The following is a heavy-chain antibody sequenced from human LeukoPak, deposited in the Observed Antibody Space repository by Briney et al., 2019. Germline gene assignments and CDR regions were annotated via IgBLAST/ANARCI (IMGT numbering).Heavy chain of an antibody. CDR1: GGSISSSNW. Sequence: SETLSLTCAVSGGSISSSNWWSWVRQPPGKGLEWIGEIYHSGSTYYNPSLKSRVTMSVDTSKNQFSLKLSSVTAADTAVYYCARGDPRGAWFDPWGQGTLVTVSS. D-gene: IGHD3-10*01. V-gene: IGHV4-4*02. CDR2: IYHSGST. J-gene: IGHJ5*02. CDR3: ARGDPRGAWFDP.